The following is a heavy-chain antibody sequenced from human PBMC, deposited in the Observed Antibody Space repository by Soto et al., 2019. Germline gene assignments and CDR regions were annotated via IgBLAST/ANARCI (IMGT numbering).Heavy chain of an antibody. D-gene: IGHD4-17*01. V-gene: IGHV3-33*01. J-gene: IGHJ4*02. Sequence: QVQLVESGGGVVQPGGSLRLSCAASGFTFGRHGMHWVRQAPGKGLEWVAVIGSDGRRDSYADSVKGRFTITRDNGQNTPYLQMTGLRAEDTAVYYCARDGDYGDNGPDYWGQGTLVNVSS. CDR3: ARDGDYGDNGPDY. CDR2: IGSDGRRD. CDR1: GFTFGRHG.